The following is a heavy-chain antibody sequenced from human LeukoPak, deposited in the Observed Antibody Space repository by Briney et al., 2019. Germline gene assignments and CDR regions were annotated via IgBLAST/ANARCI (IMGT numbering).Heavy chain of an antibody. J-gene: IGHJ6*03. Sequence: ASVKISCKVSGYTFTDYYMHWVRQAPGQGLEWMGRIIPILGIANYAQKFQGRVTITADKSTSTAYMELSSLRSEDTAVYYCARARDGYKAYYYYYYMDVWGKGTTVTVSS. CDR3: ARARDGYKAYYYYYYMDV. V-gene: IGHV1-69*02. CDR2: IIPILGIA. CDR1: GYTFTDYY. D-gene: IGHD5-24*01.